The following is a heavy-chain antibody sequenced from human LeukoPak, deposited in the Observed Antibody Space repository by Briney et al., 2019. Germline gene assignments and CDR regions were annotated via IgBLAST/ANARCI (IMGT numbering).Heavy chain of an antibody. J-gene: IGHJ6*04. CDR2: ISYDGSNK. D-gene: IGHD5-18*01. Sequence: PGGSLRLSCAASGFTFRSYAMRWVRQAPGKGLEWVAVISYDGSNKYYADSVKGRFTISRDNSKNTLYLQMNSLRAEDTAVYYCAREIGYSYRSYGMDVWGKGTTVTVSS. CDR3: AREIGYSYRSYGMDV. CDR1: GFTFRSYA. V-gene: IGHV3-30*04.